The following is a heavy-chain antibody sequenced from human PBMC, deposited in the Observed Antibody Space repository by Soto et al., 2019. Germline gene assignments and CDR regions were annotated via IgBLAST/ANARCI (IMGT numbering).Heavy chain of an antibody. CDR2: IYYSGST. Sequence: PSETLSLTCTVSGGSISSSSYYWGWIRQPPGKGLEWIGSIYYSGSTYYNPSLKSRVTISVDTSKNQFSLKLSSVTAADTAVYYCASPTTPSAAYGMDVWGQGTTVTVSS. CDR1: GGSISSSSYY. V-gene: IGHV4-39*01. J-gene: IGHJ6*02. D-gene: IGHD1-26*01. CDR3: ASPTTPSAAYGMDV.